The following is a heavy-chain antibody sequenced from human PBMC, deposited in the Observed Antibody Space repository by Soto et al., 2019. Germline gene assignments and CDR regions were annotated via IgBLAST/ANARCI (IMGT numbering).Heavy chain of an antibody. CDR2: IIPILGIA. CDR1: GGTFSSYT. D-gene: IGHD4-17*01. CDR3: ARSYGGNSAFDY. V-gene: IGHV1-69*02. J-gene: IGHJ4*02. Sequence: QVQLVQSGAEVKKPGSSVKVSCKASGGTFSSYTISWVRQAPGQGLEWMGRIIPILGIANYAQKFQGRVXIXAXXSTSTAYMERSSLRSEDTAVYYCARSYGGNSAFDYWGQGTLVTVSS.